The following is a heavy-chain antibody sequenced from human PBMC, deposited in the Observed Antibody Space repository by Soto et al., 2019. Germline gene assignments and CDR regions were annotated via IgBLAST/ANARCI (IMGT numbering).Heavy chain of an antibody. CDR2: IYPGDSDT. Sequence: ASVKVSCKASGGTFSSYAISWVRQMPGKGLECMGIIYPGDSDTRYSPSFEGQVTISADKSINTAYLQWSSLKASDSAMYYCARPFDTSGWYDHWGQGTLVTVLL. J-gene: IGHJ5*02. CDR1: GGTFSSYA. V-gene: IGHV5-51*01. D-gene: IGHD6-19*01. CDR3: ARPFDTSGWYDH.